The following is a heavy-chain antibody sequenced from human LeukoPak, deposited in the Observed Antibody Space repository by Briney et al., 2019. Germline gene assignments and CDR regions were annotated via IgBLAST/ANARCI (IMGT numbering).Heavy chain of an antibody. CDR2: IKQDGSEK. J-gene: IGHJ4*02. Sequence: GGSLRLSCAASGFTFSSYWMTWVRQAPGKGLEWVANIKQDGSEKYYVDSVKGRFTIPRDNANNSLYLQMNSLRDEDTAVYYCARDVSAVPGTVNYWGQGTLVTVSS. D-gene: IGHD6-19*01. CDR1: GFTFSSYW. V-gene: IGHV3-7*01. CDR3: ARDVSAVPGTVNY.